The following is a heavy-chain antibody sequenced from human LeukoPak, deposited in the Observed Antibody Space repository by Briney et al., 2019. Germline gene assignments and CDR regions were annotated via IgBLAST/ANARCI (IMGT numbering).Heavy chain of an antibody. Sequence: SETLSLTCTVSGGSTSGRYWSWIRQPPRRGPERIGYVYTSGSTNYNPPLKSRVTISVDTSKSQFALKLSSVPAADTAVYYCAKSYFDYSTYYSYYFNLWGQGALVTVSS. CDR1: GGSTSGRY. J-gene: IGHJ4*02. V-gene: IGHV4-4*09. CDR2: VYTSGST. CDR3: AKSYFDYSTYYSYYFNL. D-gene: IGHD4-11*01.